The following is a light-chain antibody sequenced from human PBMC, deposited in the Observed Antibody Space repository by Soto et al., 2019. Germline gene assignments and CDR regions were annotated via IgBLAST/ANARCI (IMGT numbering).Light chain of an antibody. V-gene: IGLV2-14*01. CDR1: SSDVGGYNY. CDR3: SSYTSSSTGV. Sequence: QSVLTQPASVSGSPGQSITISCTGTSSDVGGYNYVSWYQQHPGKAPKLMIYEVSNRPSGVSNRFSGSKSGNTASLTISGLHAEDEADYYCSSYTSSSTGVFGGGTQLTVL. CDR2: EVS. J-gene: IGLJ3*02.